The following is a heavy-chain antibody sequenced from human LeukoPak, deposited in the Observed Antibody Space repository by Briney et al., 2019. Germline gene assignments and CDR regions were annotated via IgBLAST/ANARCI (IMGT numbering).Heavy chain of an antibody. CDR1: GGSISSYY. Sequence: SETLSLTCTVSGGSISSYYWSWIRQPPGKGLEWIGYIYYSGSTNYNPSLKSRVTISVDTSKNQFSLKLSSVTAADTAVYYCAKFGVVVVAATLDYWGQGTLVTVSS. J-gene: IGHJ4*02. CDR2: IYYSGST. CDR3: AKFGVVVVAATLDY. D-gene: IGHD2-15*01. V-gene: IGHV4-59*01.